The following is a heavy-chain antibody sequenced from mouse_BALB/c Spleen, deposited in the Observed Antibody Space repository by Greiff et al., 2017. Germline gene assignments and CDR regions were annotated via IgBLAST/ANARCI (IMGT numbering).Heavy chain of an antibody. CDR3: ARGGYYGAMDY. Sequence: EVHLVESGGGLVQPGGSLRLSCATSGFTFTDYYMSWVRQPPGKALEWLGFIRNKANGYTTEYSASVKGRFTISRDNSQSILYLQMNTLRAEDSATYYCARGGYYGAMDYWGQGTSVTVSS. D-gene: IGHD1-1*01. CDR2: IRNKANGYTT. J-gene: IGHJ4*01. V-gene: IGHV7-3*02. CDR1: GFTFTDYY.